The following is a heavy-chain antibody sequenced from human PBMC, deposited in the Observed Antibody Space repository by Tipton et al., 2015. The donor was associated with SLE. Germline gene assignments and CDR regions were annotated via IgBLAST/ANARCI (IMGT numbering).Heavy chain of an antibody. CDR1: GGSISSGGYY. V-gene: IGHV4-39*07. J-gene: IGHJ4*02. CDR2: IYHSGST. CDR3: ARDGTTMVRGAIDY. D-gene: IGHD3-10*01. Sequence: TLSLTCTVSGGSISSGGYYWGWIRQPPGKGLEWIGSIYHSGSTYYNPSLKSRVTISVDTSKNQFSLKLSSVTAADTAVYYCARDGTTMVRGAIDYWGQGTLVTVSS.